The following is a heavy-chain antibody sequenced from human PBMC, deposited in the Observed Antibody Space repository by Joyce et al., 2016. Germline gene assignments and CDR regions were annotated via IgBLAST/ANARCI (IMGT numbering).Heavy chain of an antibody. Sequence: QVQLEQSGTEWKKPGSSVKVSCKASGDTFSNYGFSWVRQAPGQGLEWMGGIVPDFDTTTYAQKFQGRVTITADEATSTAHMELSSLSSEDTAVYYCASSYEAGVDFFEKWGQGTLVTVSS. CDR3: ASSYEAGVDFFEK. J-gene: IGHJ4*02. CDR1: GDTFSNYG. D-gene: IGHD2-21*01. CDR2: IVPDFDTT. V-gene: IGHV1-69*01.